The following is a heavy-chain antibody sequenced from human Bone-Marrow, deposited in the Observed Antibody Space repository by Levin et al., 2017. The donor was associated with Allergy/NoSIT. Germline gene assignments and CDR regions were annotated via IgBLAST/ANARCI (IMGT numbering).Heavy chain of an antibody. V-gene: IGHV1-2*06. Sequence: GASVKVSCKASGYSFTANYIHWVRQAPGQGLEWVGRINPKSGVTDYAQRFQGRVTMTSDTSISTAYMELSRLGSDDTAVFFCARDLPRSGYDRGSGGYWGQGTLVTVSS. D-gene: IGHD5-12*01. CDR1: GYSFTANY. J-gene: IGHJ4*02. CDR2: INPKSGVT. CDR3: ARDLPRSGYDRGSGGY.